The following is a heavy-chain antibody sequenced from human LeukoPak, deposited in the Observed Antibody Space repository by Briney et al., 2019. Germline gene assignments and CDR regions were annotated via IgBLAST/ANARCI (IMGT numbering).Heavy chain of an antibody. Sequence: ASVKVSFKASGYTFTSYGSSWVRPAPGQGVEWMGWISAYNGNTNYPQKLQGRVTMTTDTAKSTAYMELSRLRSDDTAVYYCARDSVKYFYDSGGPHAGAFDIWGQGTMVTVSS. J-gene: IGHJ3*02. CDR1: GYTFTSYG. D-gene: IGHD3-22*01. CDR3: ARDSVKYFYDSGGPHAGAFDI. CDR2: ISAYNGNT. V-gene: IGHV1-18*01.